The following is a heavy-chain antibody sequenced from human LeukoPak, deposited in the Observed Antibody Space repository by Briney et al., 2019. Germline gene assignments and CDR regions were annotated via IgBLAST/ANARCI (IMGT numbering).Heavy chain of an antibody. V-gene: IGHV3-33*01. D-gene: IGHD6-6*01. CDR3: ARGYVWSSSSPFDY. CDR2: IWYDGSNE. CDR1: GFNFTIYG. Sequence: TGGSLRLSCAASGFNFTIYGMHWVRQAPGKGLEWVAVIWYDGSNEYYADSVKGRFTISRDNSKNRLDLQMNSLRADDTAVYYCARGYVWSSSSPFDYWGQGTLVTASS. J-gene: IGHJ4*02.